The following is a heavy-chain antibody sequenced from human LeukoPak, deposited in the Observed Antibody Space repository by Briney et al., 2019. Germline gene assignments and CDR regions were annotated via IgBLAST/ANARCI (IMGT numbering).Heavy chain of an antibody. J-gene: IGHJ4*02. Sequence: GGSLRLSCLASRFSLSNYWMSWVRQSPAKGREWVANIKQDGSEKYYVGSVGGRFTISRDNAKNSLNLQMNSLTPEDTAVYYCVRAVTMTLVVNWHYFDDWGQGSLVTVSS. CDR3: VRAVTMTLVVNWHYFDD. V-gene: IGHV3-7*01. CDR2: IKQDGSEK. CDR1: RFSLSNYW. D-gene: IGHD4-17*01.